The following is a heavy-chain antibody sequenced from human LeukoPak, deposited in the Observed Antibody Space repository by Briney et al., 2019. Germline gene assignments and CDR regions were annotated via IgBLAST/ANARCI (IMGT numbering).Heavy chain of an antibody. CDR1: GFTFSSYW. V-gene: IGHV3-7*01. D-gene: IGHD3-10*01. Sequence: GGSLRLSCAASGFTFSSYWMSWVRQAPGKGLEWVANIKQDGSEKYYVDSVKGRFTISRDNAKNSLYLQMNSLRAEDTAVYYCARVITMVRGAGDAYFDYWGQGTLVTVSS. CDR3: ARVITMVRGAGDAYFDY. CDR2: IKQDGSEK. J-gene: IGHJ4*02.